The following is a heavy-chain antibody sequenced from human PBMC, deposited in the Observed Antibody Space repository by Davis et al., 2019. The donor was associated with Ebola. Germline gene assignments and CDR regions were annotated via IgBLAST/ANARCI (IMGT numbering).Heavy chain of an antibody. D-gene: IGHD3-22*01. CDR1: GFTFSSYA. V-gene: IGHV3-30*04. Sequence: GSLRLSCAASGFTFSSYAMHWVRQAPGKGLEWVAVISYDGSNKYYADSVRGRFTISRDNSKNTLYLQMNTLRAEDTAVYYCARGRFYFDSSGYYPLNYWGQGTLVTVSS. CDR3: ARGRFYFDSSGYYPLNY. J-gene: IGHJ4*02. CDR2: ISYDGSNK.